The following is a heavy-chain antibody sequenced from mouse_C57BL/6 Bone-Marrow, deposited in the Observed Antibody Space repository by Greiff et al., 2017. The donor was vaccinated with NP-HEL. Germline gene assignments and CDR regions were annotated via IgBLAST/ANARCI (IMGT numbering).Heavy chain of an antibody. V-gene: IGHV7-3*01. CDR3: ARDYYGSSYLFDY. CDR1: GFTFTDYY. D-gene: IGHD1-1*01. CDR2: IRNKANGYTT. J-gene: IGHJ2*01. Sequence: EVQGVESGGGLVQPGGSLSLSCAASGFTFTDYYMSWVRQPPGKALEWLGFIRNKANGYTTEYSASVKGRFTISRDNSQSILYLQMNALRAEDSATYYCARDYYGSSYLFDYWGQGTTLTVSS.